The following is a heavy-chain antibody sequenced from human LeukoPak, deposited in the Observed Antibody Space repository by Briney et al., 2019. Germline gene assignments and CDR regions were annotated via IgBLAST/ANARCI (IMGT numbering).Heavy chain of an antibody. V-gene: IGHV1-2*02. CDR1: GYTFTGYY. Sequence: ASVKVSCKASGYTFTGYYMHWVRQAPGQGLEWMGWINPNSGGTNYAQKFQGRVTMTRDMSTSTVYMELSSLRSEDTAVYYCAREAPDILTGYYTFSSYYFDYWGQGTLVTVSS. D-gene: IGHD3-9*01. J-gene: IGHJ4*02. CDR3: AREAPDILTGYYTFSSYYFDY. CDR2: INPNSGGT.